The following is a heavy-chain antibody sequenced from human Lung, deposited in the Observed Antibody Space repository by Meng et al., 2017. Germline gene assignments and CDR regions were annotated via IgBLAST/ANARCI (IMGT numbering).Heavy chain of an antibody. Sequence: QVQLVESGGGVGQPGRSLGLSCAASGFTFSRNAMHWVRRAPGKGLEWVAAISYDGSNQHSADSVKGRFTISRDNSENTLYLQMNSLRAEDTAVYYCARNNYGDYYFDYWGQGTLVTVSS. D-gene: IGHD4-17*01. J-gene: IGHJ4*02. V-gene: IGHV3-30*01. CDR3: ARNNYGDYYFDY. CDR1: GFTFSRNA. CDR2: ISYDGSNQ.